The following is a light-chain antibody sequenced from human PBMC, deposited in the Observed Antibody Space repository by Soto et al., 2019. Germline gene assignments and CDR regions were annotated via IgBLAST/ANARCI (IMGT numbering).Light chain of an antibody. CDR2: DAS. CDR3: QQSADYPPLT. Sequence: AIPLTQSPSSLPASVGDTVTMTCRASQDINNALAWYQQKPGKAPKFLMYDASNLNSGVPPRFSGSGSGTFFTLTISSLQPEDVATYYCQQSADYPPLTFGGGTKVEI. V-gene: IGKV1D-13*01. J-gene: IGKJ4*01. CDR1: QDINNA.